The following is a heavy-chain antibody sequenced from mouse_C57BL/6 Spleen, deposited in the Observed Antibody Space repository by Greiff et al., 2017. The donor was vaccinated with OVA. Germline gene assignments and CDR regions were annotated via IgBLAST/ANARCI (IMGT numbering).Heavy chain of an antibody. V-gene: IGHV2-3*01. D-gene: IGHD1-1*01. CDR2: IWGDGST. J-gene: IGHJ1*03. Sequence: VQLVESGPGLVAPSQSLSITCTVSGFSLTSYGVSWVRQPPGKGLEWLGVIWGDGSTNYHSALISRLSISKVNSKSQMFIKLNKLQTADTATYYSAKPSYYDGSSYWYFDVWGTGTTVTVSS. CDR1: GFSLTSYG. CDR3: AKPSYYDGSSYWYFDV.